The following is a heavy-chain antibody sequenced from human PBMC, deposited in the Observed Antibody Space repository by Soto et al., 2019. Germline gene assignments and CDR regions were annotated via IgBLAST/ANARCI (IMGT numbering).Heavy chain of an antibody. Sequence: ASVKVSCKASGETFTSYTMHWVRQAPGQRLEWMGWINAGNGNTKYSQKFQGRVTITRDTSASTAYMELSSLRSEDTAVYYCAIDSNVPYADAVYSHPWGQGTLVT. CDR3: AIDSNVPYADAVYSHP. V-gene: IGHV1-3*01. J-gene: IGHJ1*01. CDR1: GETFTSYT. CDR2: INAGNGNT. D-gene: IGHD4-17*01.